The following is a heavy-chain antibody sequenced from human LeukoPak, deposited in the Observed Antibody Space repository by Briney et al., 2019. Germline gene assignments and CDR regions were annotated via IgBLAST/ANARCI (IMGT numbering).Heavy chain of an antibody. CDR3: ARLATIFGVVPSWFDP. J-gene: IGHJ5*02. D-gene: IGHD3-3*01. V-gene: IGHV4-39*01. CDR2: IYYSGST. Sequence: PSETLSLTCTVSGGSISSSSYYWGWIRQPPGKGLEWIGSIYYSGSTYYNPSLKSRATISVDTSKNQFSLKLSSVTAADTAVYYCARLATIFGVVPSWFDPWGQGTLVTVSS. CDR1: GGSISSSSYY.